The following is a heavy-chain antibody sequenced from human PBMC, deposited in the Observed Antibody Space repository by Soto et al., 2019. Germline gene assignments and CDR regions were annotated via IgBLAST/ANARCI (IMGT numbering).Heavy chain of an antibody. CDR2: ISSSSSYI. CDR3: ASLAVNQRGRIDY. Sequence: VQLVESGGGLVKPGGSLRLSCAASGFTFSSYSMNWVRQAPGKGLEWVSSISSSSSYIYYADSVKGRFTISRDNAKHSLYLQMNSLRAEDTAVYYCASLAVNQRGRIDYWGQGTLVTVSS. V-gene: IGHV3-21*01. D-gene: IGHD1-1*01. CDR1: GFTFSSYS. J-gene: IGHJ4*02.